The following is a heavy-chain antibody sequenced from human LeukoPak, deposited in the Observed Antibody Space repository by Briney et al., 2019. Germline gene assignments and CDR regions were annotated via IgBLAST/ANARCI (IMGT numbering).Heavy chain of an antibody. CDR3: AREPTYYDILTGYRHYYYSYYMDV. CDR2: IYTSGST. Sequence: EGLSLTCTVSGGSIISYYWSWMRQPAGKRREWIGRIYTSGSTNYNPSLKSRVTMSVDTSKNPFSRKLSSVTAADPAVYYCAREPTYYDILTGYRHYYYSYYMDVWGKGTTVTVSS. D-gene: IGHD3-9*01. V-gene: IGHV4-4*07. CDR1: GGSIISYY. J-gene: IGHJ6*03.